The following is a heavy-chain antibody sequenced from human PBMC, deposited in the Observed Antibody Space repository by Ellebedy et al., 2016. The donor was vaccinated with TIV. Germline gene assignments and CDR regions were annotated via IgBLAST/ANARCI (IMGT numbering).Heavy chain of an antibody. CDR1: GFAFKDYA. J-gene: IGHJ4*02. D-gene: IGHD6-13*01. V-gene: IGHV3-9*01. Sequence: PGGSLRLSCAASGFAFKDYAMHWVRQAPGKGLEWVSGITWNSDSIDYADSAKGRFTISRDNAKNSLYLQMNSLRPEDTAFYYCTKGPSSWYPFFDSWGQGILVAVS. CDR3: TKGPSSWYPFFDS. CDR2: ITWNSDSI.